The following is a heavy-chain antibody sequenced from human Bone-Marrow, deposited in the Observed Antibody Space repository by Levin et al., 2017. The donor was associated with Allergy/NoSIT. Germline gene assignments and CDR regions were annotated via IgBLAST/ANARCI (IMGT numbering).Heavy chain of an antibody. Sequence: LSLTCAASGFTFSRFAMSWVRQAPGKGLEWVADISYDGNKKYYADSVQGRFSISRDNSKNTQYLQMNSLRGGDTAVYYCARAKATGNYFNYWGQGTLVTVSS. D-gene: IGHD1-1*01. J-gene: IGHJ4*02. CDR1: GFTFSRFA. CDR3: ARAKATGNYFNY. V-gene: IGHV3-30-3*01. CDR2: ISYDGNKK.